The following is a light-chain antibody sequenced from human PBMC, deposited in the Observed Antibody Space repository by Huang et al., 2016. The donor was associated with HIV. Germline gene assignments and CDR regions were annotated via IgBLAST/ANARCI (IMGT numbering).Light chain of an antibody. CDR1: QSVSTN. CDR2: GGA. V-gene: IGKV3-15*01. Sequence: DIVLAQSPGTLSVSPGERATLSCRASQSVSTNIAWYQQKPGQAPRLLIYGGATRAKGVPARISGSGSGTDFTLTISSLQSEDSAVYYCQQYSNWPPWTFGQGTKVEIK. CDR3: QQYSNWPPWT. J-gene: IGKJ1*01.